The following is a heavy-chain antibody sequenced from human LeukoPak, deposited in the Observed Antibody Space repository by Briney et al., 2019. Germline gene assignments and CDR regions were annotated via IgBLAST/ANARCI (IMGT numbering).Heavy chain of an antibody. V-gene: IGHV3-23*01. CDR3: AKWATYYYDSSGYYRGGDDY. Sequence: GGSLRLSCAASGFTFSSYAMSWVRQAPGKGLEWVSAISGSGGGTFYADSVRGRFSISRDNSKNTLYLQMNSLRAEDTAVYYCAKWATYYYDSSGYYRGGDDYWGQGTLVTVSS. D-gene: IGHD3-22*01. J-gene: IGHJ4*02. CDR1: GFTFSSYA. CDR2: ISGSGGGT.